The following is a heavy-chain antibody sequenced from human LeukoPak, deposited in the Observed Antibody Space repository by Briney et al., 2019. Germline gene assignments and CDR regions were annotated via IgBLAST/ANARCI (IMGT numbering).Heavy chain of an antibody. CDR3: ARGGRGATDNWFDP. CDR1: GGSISSGGYS. V-gene: IGHV4-30-2*01. Sequence: SETLSLTCAVSGGSISSGGYSWSWIRQPPGKGLEWIGYIYHSGSTYYNPSLMSRVTISVDRSKNQFSLKLSSVTAADTAVYYCARGGRGATDNWFDPWGQGTLVTVSS. J-gene: IGHJ5*02. CDR2: IYHSGST. D-gene: IGHD1-26*01.